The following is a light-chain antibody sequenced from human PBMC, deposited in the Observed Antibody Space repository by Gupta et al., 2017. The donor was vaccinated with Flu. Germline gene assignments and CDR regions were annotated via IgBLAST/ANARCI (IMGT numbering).Light chain of an antibody. CDR2: GAS. V-gene: IGKV1-39*01. Sequence: DIQMTQSPSSLSASVGDRVTITCRASQSISSYLNWYQQKPGKAPKLLIYGASSLQSGVPLRFSGSGSGTDFTLTISSLQPEDFAIYHCQQSYTTPWTFGRGTKVEIK. CDR3: QQSYTTPWT. CDR1: QSISSY. J-gene: IGKJ1*01.